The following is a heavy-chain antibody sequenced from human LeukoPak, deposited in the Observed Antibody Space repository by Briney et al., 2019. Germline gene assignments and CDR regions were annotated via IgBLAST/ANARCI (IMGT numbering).Heavy chain of an antibody. V-gene: IGHV3-21*01. D-gene: IGHD3-10*01. Sequence: GSLRLSWAASGFTFNIYGMNWVRPAPGKGLEGVSCISSDANNIYYPASVKGRFPITSDNANNSLYLQMNSLRAEDTAVYYCARDGSGSGDYWGQGTLVTVSS. J-gene: IGHJ4*02. CDR2: ISSDANNI. CDR3: ARDGSGSGDY. CDR1: GFTFNIYG.